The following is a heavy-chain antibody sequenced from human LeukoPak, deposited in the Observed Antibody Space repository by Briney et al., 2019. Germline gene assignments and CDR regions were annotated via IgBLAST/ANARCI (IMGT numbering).Heavy chain of an antibody. V-gene: IGHV3-53*01. CDR1: GFTVSRSY. CDR2: IYSDGTT. J-gene: IGHJ4*02. D-gene: IGHD3-16*01. CDR3: ARDQNALGY. Sequence: GGSLRLSCAASGFTVSRSYMNWVRQAPGKGLEWVSVIYSDGTTYYAESVKGRFTISRDNSKNTLYLQMNSLRVEDTAVYYCARDQNALGYWGQGTLVTVSS.